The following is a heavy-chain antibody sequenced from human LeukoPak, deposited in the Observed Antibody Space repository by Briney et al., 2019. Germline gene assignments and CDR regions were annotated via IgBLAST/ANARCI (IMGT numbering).Heavy chain of an antibody. J-gene: IGHJ4*02. D-gene: IGHD4-17*01. CDR1: GYTFTSYD. CDR3: ARVFRGDYEGGY. V-gene: IGHV1-8*02. CDR2: MNPNSGNT. Sequence: ASVRVSCKASGYTFTSYDINWVRQATGQGLEWMGWMNPNSGNTGYAQKFQGRVTMTRNTSISTAYMELSSLRSEDTAVYYCARVFRGDYEGGYWGQGTLVTVSS.